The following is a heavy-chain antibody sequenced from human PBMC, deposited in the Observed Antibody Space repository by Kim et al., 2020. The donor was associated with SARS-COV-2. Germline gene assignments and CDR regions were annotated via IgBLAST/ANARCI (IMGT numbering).Heavy chain of an antibody. CDR3: ARGGAVDYWYFDL. Sequence: YAQKFQGRVTMTRDTSISTAYMELSRLRSDDTAVYYCARGGAVDYWYFDLWGRGTLVTVSS. V-gene: IGHV1-2*02. J-gene: IGHJ2*01. D-gene: IGHD6-19*01.